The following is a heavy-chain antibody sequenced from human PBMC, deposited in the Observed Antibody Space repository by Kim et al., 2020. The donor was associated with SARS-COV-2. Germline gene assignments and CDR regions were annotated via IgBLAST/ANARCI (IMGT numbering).Heavy chain of an antibody. D-gene: IGHD1-1*01. CDR1: GYSFTSYW. CDR3: ARFVGERRVENDSFDI. Sequence: GESLKISCKGSGYSFTSYWIGWVRQMPGKGLEWMGIIYPGDSDTRYSPSFQGQVTISADKSISTAYLQWSSLKASDTAMYYCARFVGERRVENDSFDIWGQGTMVTVSS. CDR2: IYPGDSDT. V-gene: IGHV5-51*01. J-gene: IGHJ3*02.